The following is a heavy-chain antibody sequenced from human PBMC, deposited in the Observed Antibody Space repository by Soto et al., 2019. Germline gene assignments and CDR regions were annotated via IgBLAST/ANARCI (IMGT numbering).Heavy chain of an antibody. CDR2: IKGDGSEK. J-gene: IGHJ4*02. CDR3: ATSLI. D-gene: IGHD6-6*01. V-gene: IGHV3-7*01. CDR1: GFTFRTYW. Sequence: EVQLVESGGGLVQPGGSLRLSCAASGFTFRTYWMNWVRQAPGKGLEWVANIKGDGSEKYYVDPVKGRFTISRDNARNSLHLQMNSLRAEDTAVYYCATSLIRGQGALVTVSS.